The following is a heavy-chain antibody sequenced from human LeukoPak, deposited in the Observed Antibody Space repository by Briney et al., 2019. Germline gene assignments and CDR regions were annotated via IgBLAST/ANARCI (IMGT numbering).Heavy chain of an antibody. D-gene: IGHD6-13*01. CDR1: RFTFSNYV. CDR3: AKDPRRYSRTGGYFDY. V-gene: IGHV3-30*18. J-gene: IGHJ4*02. Sequence: GGSLRLSCAASRFTFSNYVMHWVRQAPGKGLEWVAVISYDGSDKYYADSVKGRFTISRDNSKNTLNLQMNSLRAEDTAVYYCAKDPRRYSRTGGYFDYWGQGTLVTVSS. CDR2: ISYDGSDK.